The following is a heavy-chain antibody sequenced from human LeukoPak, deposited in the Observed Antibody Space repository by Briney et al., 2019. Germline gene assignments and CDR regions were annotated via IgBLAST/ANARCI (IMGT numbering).Heavy chain of an antibody. CDR3: ARARGVLRFLEWSPIYYYYGMDV. CDR2: IWYDGSNK. Sequence: GGSLRLSCAASGFTFSSYGMHWVRQAPGKGLEWVAVIWYDGSNKYYADSVKGRFTISRDNSKNTLYLQMNSLRAEDTAVYYCARARGVLRFLEWSPIYYYYGMDVWGQGTTVTVSS. V-gene: IGHV3-33*08. CDR1: GFTFSSYG. D-gene: IGHD3-3*01. J-gene: IGHJ6*02.